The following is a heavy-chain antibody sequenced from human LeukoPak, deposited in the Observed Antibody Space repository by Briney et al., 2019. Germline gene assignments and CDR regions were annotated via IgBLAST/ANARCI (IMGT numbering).Heavy chain of an antibody. CDR1: GFTFSGYA. CDR3: AKIRSGSGYYSDY. V-gene: IGHV3-23*01. D-gene: IGHD3-22*01. J-gene: IGHJ4*02. CDR2: ISGSGGST. Sequence: GGSLRLSCAASGFTFSGYAMSWVRQAPGKGLEWVSAISGSGGSTYYADSVKGRFTISRDSSKNTLYLQMNSLRAEDTAVYYCAKIRSGSGYYSDYWGQGTLVTVSS.